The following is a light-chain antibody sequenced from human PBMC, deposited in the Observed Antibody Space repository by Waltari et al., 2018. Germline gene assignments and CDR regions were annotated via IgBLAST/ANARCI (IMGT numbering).Light chain of an antibody. V-gene: IGLV2-14*01. J-gene: IGLJ3*02. Sequence: QSALTQPASVSGSPGQSVTISCTGSSSDVGFYNHVSWYPQHPGKVPKLMVYKVTNRPPGVSNRFSGSRCGDTASLTISGLQAEDEADYYCTSYTRSSTWVFGGGTKLTVL. CDR1: SSDVGFYNH. CDR2: KVT. CDR3: TSYTRSSTWV.